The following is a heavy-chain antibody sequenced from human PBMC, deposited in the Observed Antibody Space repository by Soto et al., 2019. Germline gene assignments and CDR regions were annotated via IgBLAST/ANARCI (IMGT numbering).Heavy chain of an antibody. CDR2: IIPLFGTA. D-gene: IGHD6-19*01. V-gene: IGHV1-69*13. CDR3: AREARTPGIAVAGTELAPFDY. CDR1: GGTFSSYA. J-gene: IGHJ4*01. Sequence: AVKVSCKACGGTFSSYAISGGLQAPGQGLEWMGGIIPLFGTANYAQKFQGRVTITADESTSTAYMELSSLRSEDTAVYYCAREARTPGIAVAGTELAPFDYWG.